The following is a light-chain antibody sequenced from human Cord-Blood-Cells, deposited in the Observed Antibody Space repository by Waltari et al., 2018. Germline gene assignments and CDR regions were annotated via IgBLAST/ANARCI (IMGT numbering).Light chain of an antibody. CDR2: GAA. Sequence: EIVLTQSPGTLSLSPGERATISCRASQSVSRSYLSWYQQKPSQAHRLLSYGAASRATCIPDRFSGSGSGTDFTLTISRLEPEDFAVYYCQQYGSSLYTFGPGTKVDIK. J-gene: IGKJ3*01. CDR1: QSVSRSY. CDR3: QQYGSSLYT. V-gene: IGKV3-20*01.